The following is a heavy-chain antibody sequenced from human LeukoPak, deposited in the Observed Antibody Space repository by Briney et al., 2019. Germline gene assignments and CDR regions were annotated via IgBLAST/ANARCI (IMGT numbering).Heavy chain of an antibody. CDR2: IRSKANSYAT. CDR1: GFTFSGSA. J-gene: IGHJ6*02. D-gene: IGHD2-15*01. CDR3: TSLIGYCSGGSCPNYYYYGMDV. Sequence: GSLRLSCAASGFTFSGSAMHWVRQASGKGLEWVGRIRSKANSYATAYAASVKGRFTISRDDSKNTAYLQMNSLKTGDTAVYYCTSLIGYCSGGSCPNYYYYGMDVWGQGTTVTVSS. V-gene: IGHV3-73*01.